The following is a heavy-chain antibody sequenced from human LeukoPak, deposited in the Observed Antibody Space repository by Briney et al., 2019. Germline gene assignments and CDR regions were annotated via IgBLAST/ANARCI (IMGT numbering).Heavy chain of an antibody. CDR3: AREGLLWFGELSAFDI. D-gene: IGHD3-10*01. CDR2: ISSSSSTI. J-gene: IGHJ3*02. Sequence: GGSLRLSCAASGFTFSSYSMNWVRQAPGKGLEWVSYISSSSSTIYYADSVKGRFTISRDNAKNSLYLQINSLRAEDTAVYYCAREGLLWFGELSAFDIWGQGTMVTVSS. V-gene: IGHV3-48*04. CDR1: GFTFSSYS.